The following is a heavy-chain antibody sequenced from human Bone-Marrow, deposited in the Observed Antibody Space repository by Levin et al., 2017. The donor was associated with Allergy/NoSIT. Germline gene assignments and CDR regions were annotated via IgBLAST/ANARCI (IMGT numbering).Heavy chain of an antibody. CDR1: GGSISSGGYS. V-gene: IGHV4-30-2*01. CDR3: ARMSVEYYYDSSGYYGGYFDY. D-gene: IGHD3-22*01. Sequence: SETLSLTCAVSGGSISSGGYSWSWIRQPPGKGLEWIGYIYHSGSTYYNPSLKSRVTISVDRSKNQFSLKLSSVTAADTAVYYCARMSVEYYYDSSGYYGGYFDYWGQGTLVTVSS. CDR2: IYHSGST. J-gene: IGHJ4*02.